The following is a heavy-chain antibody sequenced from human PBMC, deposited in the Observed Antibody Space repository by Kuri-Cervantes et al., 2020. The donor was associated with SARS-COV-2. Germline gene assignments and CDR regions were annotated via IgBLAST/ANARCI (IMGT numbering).Heavy chain of an antibody. J-gene: IGHJ6*02. CDR3: ARVPLKEYSSLGGYGMDV. CDR1: GFTFSSYG. Sequence: GESLKISCAASGFTFSSYGMHWVRQAPGKGLEWVAVIWYDGSNKYYADSVKGRFTISRDNSKNTLYLQMNSLRAEDTAVYYCARVPLKEYSSLGGYGMDVWGQGTTVTVSS. D-gene: IGHD6-6*01. V-gene: IGHV3-33*01. CDR2: IWYDGSNK.